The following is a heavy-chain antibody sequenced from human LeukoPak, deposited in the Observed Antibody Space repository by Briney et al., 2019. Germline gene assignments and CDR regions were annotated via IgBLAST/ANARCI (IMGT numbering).Heavy chain of an antibody. Sequence: SETLSLTCTVSGGSISSSSYYWGWIRQPPGKGLEWIGSIYYSGSTYYNPSLKSRVTISVDTSKNQFSLKLSSVTAADTAVYYCARSGYPPYMDVWGKGTTVTVSS. CDR2: IYYSGST. CDR1: GGSISSSSYY. J-gene: IGHJ6*03. CDR3: ARSGYPPYMDV. D-gene: IGHD5-12*01. V-gene: IGHV4-39*01.